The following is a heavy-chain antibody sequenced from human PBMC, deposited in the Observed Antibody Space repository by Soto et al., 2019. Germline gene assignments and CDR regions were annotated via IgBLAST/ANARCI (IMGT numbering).Heavy chain of an antibody. CDR2: IYYSGST. Sequence: PSETLSLTCTVSGGSISSYYWSWIRQPPGKGLEWIGYIYYSGSTNYNPSLKSRVTISVDTSRNQFSLKLSSVTAADTAVYYCAREPSYYYDSSGYYHTDYWGQGTLVTVSS. J-gene: IGHJ4*02. CDR1: GGSISSYY. CDR3: AREPSYYYDSSGYYHTDY. V-gene: IGHV4-59*12. D-gene: IGHD3-22*01.